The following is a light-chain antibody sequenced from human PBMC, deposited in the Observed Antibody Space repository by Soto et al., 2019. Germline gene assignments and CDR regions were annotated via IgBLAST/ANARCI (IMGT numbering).Light chain of an antibody. CDR2: KAS. J-gene: IGKJ1*01. Sequence: DIQMTQSPSTLSASVGDRVTIACRASQSISSWLAWYQQKPGKAPKLLIYKASSLESGVPSRFSGSGSGTEFTLTISSLQPDDFSIYYRQQYNSYWAFSQGTKVDI. CDR3: QQYNSYWA. CDR1: QSISSW. V-gene: IGKV1-5*03.